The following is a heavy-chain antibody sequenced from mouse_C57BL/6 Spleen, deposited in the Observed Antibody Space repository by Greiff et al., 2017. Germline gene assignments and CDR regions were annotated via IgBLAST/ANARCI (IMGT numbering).Heavy chain of an antibody. CDR2: ISGGGGNT. D-gene: IGHD4-1*01. CDR3: ARHEAGTSYFDY. J-gene: IGHJ2*01. Sequence: DVHLVESGGGLVKPGGSLKLSCAASGFTFSSYTMSWVRQTPEKRLEWVATISGGGGNTYYPDSVKGRFTISRDNAKNTLYLQMSSLRSEDTALYYCARHEAGTSYFDYWGQGTTLTVSS. CDR1: GFTFSSYT. V-gene: IGHV5-9*01.